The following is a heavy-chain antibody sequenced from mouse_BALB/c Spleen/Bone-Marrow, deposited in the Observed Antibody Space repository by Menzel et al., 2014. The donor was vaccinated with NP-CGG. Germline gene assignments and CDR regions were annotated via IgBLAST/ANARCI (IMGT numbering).Heavy chain of an antibody. D-gene: IGHD2-4*01. J-gene: IGHJ3*01. CDR3: ARHDYAY. Sequence: EVKLVESGGGLVKPGGSLKLSRAASGSTFSSYAMSWVRQTPEKRLEWVATISSGGSYTYYPDSVKGRFTISRDNAKNTLYLQMSSLRSEDTAMYYCARHDYAYWGQGTLVTVSA. CDR1: GSTFSSYA. V-gene: IGHV5-9-3*01. CDR2: ISSGGSYT.